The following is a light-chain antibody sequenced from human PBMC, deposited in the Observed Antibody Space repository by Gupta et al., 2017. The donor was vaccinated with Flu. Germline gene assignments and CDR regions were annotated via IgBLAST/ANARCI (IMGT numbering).Light chain of an antibody. J-gene: IGKJ3*01. CDR2: LGS. CDR3: MQARQTPFT. Sequence: IVVTLSPLSLPAPSVDLAANSCRSSQSRLRSNGYNALDWYLKTLAQSPQLLIYLGSNRASGVPERFSGSGSGTDFTLKISRVEADDVGVYYCMQARQTPFTFGPGTKVDIK. CDR1: QSRLRSNGYNA. V-gene: IGKV2-28*01.